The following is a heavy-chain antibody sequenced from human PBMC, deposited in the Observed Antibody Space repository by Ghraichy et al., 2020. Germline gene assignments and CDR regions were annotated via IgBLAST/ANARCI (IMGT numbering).Heavy chain of an antibody. Sequence: ASVKVSCKASGYTFTSYGISWVRQAPGQGLEWMGWISAYNGNTNYAQKLQGRVTMTTDTSTSTAYMELRSLRSDDTAVYYCARDQHIVVVVAATIRGDAFDIWGQGTMVTVSS. D-gene: IGHD2-15*01. CDR2: ISAYNGNT. CDR3: ARDQHIVVVVAATIRGDAFDI. J-gene: IGHJ3*02. V-gene: IGHV1-18*01. CDR1: GYTFTSYG.